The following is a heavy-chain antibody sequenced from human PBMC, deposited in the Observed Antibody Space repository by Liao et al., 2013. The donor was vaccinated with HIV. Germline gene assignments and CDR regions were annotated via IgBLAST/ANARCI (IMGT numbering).Heavy chain of an antibody. CDR3: ASQYYDILTKYYENDY. J-gene: IGHJ4*02. V-gene: IGHV4-30-4*08. D-gene: IGHD3-9*01. CDR1: AGSVSSGDYY. Sequence: QVQLQESGPGLVRPSQTLSLTCTVSAGSVSSGDYYWSWIRQPPGKGLEWIGYIYYSGSTYYNPSLKSRVTISVDTSKNQFSLKLSSVTAADTAVYYCASQYYDILTKYYENDYWGQGTLVTVSS. CDR2: IYYSGST.